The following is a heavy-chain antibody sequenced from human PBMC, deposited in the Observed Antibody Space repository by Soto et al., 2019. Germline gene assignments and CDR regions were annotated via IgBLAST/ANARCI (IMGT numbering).Heavy chain of an antibody. CDR1: GGSISSSSYY. CDR3: ARHAGRITMVVVVMDFDY. J-gene: IGHJ4*02. D-gene: IGHD3-22*01. CDR2: IYYSGST. V-gene: IGHV4-39*01. Sequence: LSLTCTVSGGSISSSSYYWGWIRQPPGKGLEWIGSIYYSGSTYYNPSLKSRVTISVDTSKNQFSLELSSVTAADTAVYYCARHAGRITMVVVVMDFDYWGQGTLVTVSS.